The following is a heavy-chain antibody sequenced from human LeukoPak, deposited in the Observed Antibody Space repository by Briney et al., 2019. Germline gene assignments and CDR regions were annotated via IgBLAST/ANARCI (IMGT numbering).Heavy chain of an antibody. CDR2: IYHSGST. D-gene: IGHD6-6*01. Sequence: PSETLSLTCTVSGGSISSGGYYWSWIRQPPGKGLEWIGYIYHSGSTYYKPSLKSRVTISVDRSKNQFSLKLSSVTAADTAVYYCARKGQQLVRSFDYWGQGTLVTVSS. J-gene: IGHJ4*02. CDR3: ARKGQQLVRSFDY. V-gene: IGHV4-30-2*01. CDR1: GGSISSGGYY.